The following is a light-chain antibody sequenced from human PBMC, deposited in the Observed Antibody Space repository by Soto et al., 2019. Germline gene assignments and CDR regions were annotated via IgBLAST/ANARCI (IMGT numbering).Light chain of an antibody. CDR3: QQYASSPWT. J-gene: IGKJ1*01. V-gene: IGKV3-20*01. CDR2: GAS. Sequence: EIVLTQSPGTLSLSPGERATLSCRASQSVTSNYLAWYQQKPGQAPSLLIYGASARAAGIPDGFSGSGTGTDFALTISGLEPEDFAVYFCQQYASSPWTFGQGTKVEIK. CDR1: QSVTSNY.